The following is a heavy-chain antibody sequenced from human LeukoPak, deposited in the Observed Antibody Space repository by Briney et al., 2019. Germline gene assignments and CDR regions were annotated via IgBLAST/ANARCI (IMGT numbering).Heavy chain of an antibody. Sequence: PGRSLRLSCAASGFTFSSYAMHWVRQAPGKGLEWVAVISYDGSNKYYADSVKGRFTISRDNAKNSLYLQMSSLRAEDTAAYYCTRVEETATTAAIIRKYSYYYYYMDVWGKGNTVTVSS. CDR1: GFTFSSYA. J-gene: IGHJ6*03. D-gene: IGHD4-11*01. CDR3: TRVEETATTAAIIRKYSYYYYYMDV. V-gene: IGHV3-30*04. CDR2: ISYDGSNK.